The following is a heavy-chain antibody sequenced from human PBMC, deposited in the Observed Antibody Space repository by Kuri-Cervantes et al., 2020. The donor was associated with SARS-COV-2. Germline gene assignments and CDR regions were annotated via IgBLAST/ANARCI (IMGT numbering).Heavy chain of an antibody. CDR3: ARERHFDWLQGFDP. CDR1: GGSFSDYY. D-gene: IGHD3-9*01. Sequence: SQTLSLTCAVYGGSFSDYYWSWVRQPPGEGLEWIGEINHSGNTNYDPSLKSRVTISIDTSKNQFSLKLSSVTAADTAVYYCARERHFDWLQGFDPWGQGTLVTVSS. CDR2: INHSGNT. V-gene: IGHV4-34*01. J-gene: IGHJ5*02.